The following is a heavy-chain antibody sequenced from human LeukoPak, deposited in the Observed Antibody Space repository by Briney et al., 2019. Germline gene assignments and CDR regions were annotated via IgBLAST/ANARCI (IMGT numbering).Heavy chain of an antibody. CDR1: GGTFSSYA. V-gene: IGHV1-69*04. J-gene: IGHJ5*02. CDR2: IIPILGIA. Sequence: SVKVSCKASGGTFSSYAISWVRQAPGQGPEWMGRIIPILGIANYAQKFQGRVTITADKSTSTAYMELSSLRSEDTAVYYCAREDCSGGSCYSDPWGQGTLVTVSS. D-gene: IGHD2-15*01. CDR3: AREDCSGGSCYSDP.